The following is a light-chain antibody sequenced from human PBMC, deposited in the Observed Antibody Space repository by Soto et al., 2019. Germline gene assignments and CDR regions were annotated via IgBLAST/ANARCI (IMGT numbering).Light chain of an antibody. J-gene: IGKJ5*01. CDR3: QQYNNWPLA. CDR1: QNVYTN. Sequence: VMTKSPATLSVSPGETATLSCRASQNVYTNLAWYQQKPGQAPRLVLYGASTRATDIPARFSGSGSGTEFTLTISSLQSEDFAVYFCQQYNNWPLAFGQGTRLENK. CDR2: GAS. V-gene: IGKV3-15*01.